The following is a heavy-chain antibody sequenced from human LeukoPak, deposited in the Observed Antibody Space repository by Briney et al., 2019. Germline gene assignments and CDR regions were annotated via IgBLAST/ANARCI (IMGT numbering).Heavy chain of an antibody. Sequence: GGSLRLSCAASGFIFSSYGMHWVRQAPGKGLEWVAFIRYDGSKKYYADSVKGRFTISRDNSKNTLYLQMNSLRAEDTAVYYCAKDHSNALLRFGEVIRKTRDGYFDYWGRGTLVTVSS. CDR2: IRYDGSKK. J-gene: IGHJ4*02. CDR1: GFIFSSYG. V-gene: IGHV3-30*02. D-gene: IGHD3-10*01. CDR3: AKDHSNALLRFGEVIRKTRDGYFDY.